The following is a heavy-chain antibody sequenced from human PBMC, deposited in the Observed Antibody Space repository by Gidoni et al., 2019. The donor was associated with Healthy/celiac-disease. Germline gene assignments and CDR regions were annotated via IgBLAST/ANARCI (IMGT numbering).Heavy chain of an antibody. CDR3: ARGYIGQQPNGEASLIEYFDY. CDR2: IYYSGST. CDR1: GGPISSGGYS. Sequence: QVQLQESGPGLVKPSQTLSLTCTVSGGPISSGGYSWSWIRQHPGKGLEWIGYIYYSGSTYYNPSLKSRVTISVDTSKNQFSLKLSSVTAADTAVYYCARGYIGQQPNGEASLIEYFDYWGQGTLVTVSS. D-gene: IGHD6-13*01. V-gene: IGHV4-31*03. J-gene: IGHJ4*02.